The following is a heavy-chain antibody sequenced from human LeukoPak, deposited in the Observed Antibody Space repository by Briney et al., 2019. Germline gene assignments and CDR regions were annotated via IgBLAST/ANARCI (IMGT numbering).Heavy chain of an antibody. D-gene: IGHD6-13*01. CDR1: GFTFSSYS. CDR2: ISSSSSTI. J-gene: IGHJ4*02. CDR3: ARGPRIAAASCRY. Sequence: PGGSLRLSCAASGFTFSSYSMNWVRQAPGKGLEWVSYISSSSSTIYYADSVKGRFTISRDNAKNSLYLQMNSLRAEDTAVYYCARGPRIAAASCRYWGQGTLVTVS. V-gene: IGHV3-48*01.